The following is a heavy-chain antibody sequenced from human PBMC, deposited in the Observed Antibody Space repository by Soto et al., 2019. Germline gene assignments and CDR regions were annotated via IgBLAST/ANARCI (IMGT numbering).Heavy chain of an antibody. Sequence: LSLTCIVSGDSVTSGSYYWTWLRQPPGKGLEWIGYISYTGRTKYNPSLQSRVAISVDTSKNDFSLNLSSVTAADTAVYFCAREWGLLPYYVMNVWGHGTAVTVSS. V-gene: IGHV4-61*03. D-gene: IGHD7-27*01. J-gene: IGHJ6*02. CDR3: AREWGLLPYYVMNV. CDR2: ISYTGRT. CDR1: GDSVTSGSYY.